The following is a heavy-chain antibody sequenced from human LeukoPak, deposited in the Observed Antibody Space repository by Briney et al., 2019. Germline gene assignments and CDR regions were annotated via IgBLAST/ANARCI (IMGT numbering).Heavy chain of an antibody. J-gene: IGHJ4*02. V-gene: IGHV1-46*01. CDR2: INPSGGST. CDR3: ARVPNYYDSSGYLHSDY. CDR1: GYTFTSYY. D-gene: IGHD3-22*01. Sequence: ASVKVSCKASGYTFTSYYMHWVRQAPGQGLEWMGIINPSGGSTSYAQKFQGRVTMTRDTSTSTVYMELSSLRSEDTAVYYCARVPNYYDSSGYLHSDYWGQGTLVTVSS.